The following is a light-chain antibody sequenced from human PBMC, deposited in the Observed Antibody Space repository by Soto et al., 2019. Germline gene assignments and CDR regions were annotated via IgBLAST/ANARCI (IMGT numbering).Light chain of an antibody. Sequence: EIVLTQSPGTLSLSPVERATLSCRASQRVSSSYLAWYQQKPGQTPRLLIYGASDRATGIPDRFSGSGSGTDFTLTISRLEPEDFAVYYCQQYHSSPVTFGQGTKVDIK. CDR3: QQYHSSPVT. J-gene: IGKJ1*01. CDR2: GAS. CDR1: QRVSSSY. V-gene: IGKV3-20*01.